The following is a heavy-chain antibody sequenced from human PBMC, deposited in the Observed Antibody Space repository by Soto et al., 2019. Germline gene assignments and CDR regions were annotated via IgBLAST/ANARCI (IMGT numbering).Heavy chain of an antibody. J-gene: IGHJ4*02. CDR2: IWYDGSNK. V-gene: IGHV3-33*01. CDR1: GFTFSSYG. D-gene: IGHD6-13*01. CDR3: ARGRRGSSSWYASY. Sequence: QVQLVESGGGVVQPGRSLRLSCAASGFTFSSYGMRWVRQAPGKGLEWVAVIWYDGSNKYYADSVKGRFTISRDNSKNTLYLQMNSLRAEDTAVYYCARGRRGSSSWYASYWGQGTLVTVSS.